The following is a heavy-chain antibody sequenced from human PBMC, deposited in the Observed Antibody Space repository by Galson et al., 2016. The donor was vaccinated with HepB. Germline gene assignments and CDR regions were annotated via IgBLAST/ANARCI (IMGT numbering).Heavy chain of an antibody. D-gene: IGHD1-14*01. Sequence: SEPLSLTCTVSTDSVNPYSWTWIRQPLGKGLEWIGNIYSNGTSIHNRSLENPVTITIHTSRNEFSLRLSSVTAADTAVYYCARVRRYNKSPGHYFYYIDVWGKGTTVTVSS. CDR1: TDSVNPYS. CDR2: IYSNGTS. CDR3: ARVRRYNKSPGHYFYYIDV. J-gene: IGHJ6*03. V-gene: IGHV4-59*02.